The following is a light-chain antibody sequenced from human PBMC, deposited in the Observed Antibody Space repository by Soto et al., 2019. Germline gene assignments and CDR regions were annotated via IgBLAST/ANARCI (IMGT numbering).Light chain of an antibody. CDR2: GAS. Sequence: EIVMTQSPVTLSVSPGERVTLSCRASQSVSSNLAWYQQKSGQAPRLLIYGASTRVTGIPARFSGSGSGTEFTLTISSLQSEDFPIYYCQQYNNWPPVTFGQGTRLEIK. J-gene: IGKJ5*01. CDR1: QSVSSN. CDR3: QQYNNWPPVT. V-gene: IGKV3-15*01.